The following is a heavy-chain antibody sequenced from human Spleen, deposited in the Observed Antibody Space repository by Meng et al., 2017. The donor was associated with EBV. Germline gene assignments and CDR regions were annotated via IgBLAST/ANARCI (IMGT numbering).Heavy chain of an antibody. CDR2: IYYSGNT. CDR3: ARGNYGSGSLGLDY. Sequence: QVRLQDAGPGLVKPSETLSLTCTVSGGSVRSGSYYWSWIRQPPGKGLEWIGYIYYSGNTNYNSSLKSRATISVDTSKNQFSLKLTSVIAADTAMYYCARGNYGSGSLGLDYWGPGTLVTVSS. V-gene: IGHV4-61*01. D-gene: IGHD3-10*01. CDR1: GGSVRSGSYY. J-gene: IGHJ4*02.